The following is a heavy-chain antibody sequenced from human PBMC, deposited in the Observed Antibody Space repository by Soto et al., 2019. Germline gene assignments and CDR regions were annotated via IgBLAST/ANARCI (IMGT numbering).Heavy chain of an antibody. D-gene: IGHD6-13*01. J-gene: IGHJ4*02. CDR1: GFTFDSYW. V-gene: IGHV3-7*05. CDR3: VRGPHLAASGAH. CDR2: IKEDGSET. Sequence: EVQWVESGGGLVQPGGSLRLSCAASGFTFDSYWMSWVRQAPGRGLEWLANIKEDGSETSYVDSVKGRFTISRDNAEKSLVLQMNSLTVEDTAVYYCVRGPHLAASGAHWGQGTLVTVSP.